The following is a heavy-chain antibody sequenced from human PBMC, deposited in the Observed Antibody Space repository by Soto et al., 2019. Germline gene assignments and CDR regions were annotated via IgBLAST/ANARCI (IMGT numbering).Heavy chain of an antibody. CDR2: IRSKAYGGTT. V-gene: IGHV3-49*03. Sequence: PGGSLRLSCTASGFTFGDYAMSWFRQAPGKGLEWVGFIRSKAYGGTTEYAASVKGRFTISRDDSKSIAYLQMNSLKTEDTAVYYCTRAYYYGSGSYYKGGPHFDYWGQGTLVTVAS. CDR3: TRAYYYGSGSYYKGGPHFDY. J-gene: IGHJ4*02. D-gene: IGHD3-10*01. CDR1: GFTFGDYA.